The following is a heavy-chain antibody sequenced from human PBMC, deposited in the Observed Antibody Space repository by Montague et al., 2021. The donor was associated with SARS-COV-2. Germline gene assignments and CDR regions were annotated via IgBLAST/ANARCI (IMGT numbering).Heavy chain of an antibody. D-gene: IGHD6-19*01. V-gene: IGHV4-39*01. CDR1: GGSINNTSYY. CDR3: ARLTTSGSIA. Sequence: SETLSLTCTVSGGSINNTSYYWGWIRQPPGKGLEWIGSTFYRGNTHYNASLKSRVTVSVDTSKSQFSLNLTSVTAADTALYYCARLTTSGSIAWGQGTLVTVSS. CDR2: TFYRGNT. J-gene: IGHJ5*02.